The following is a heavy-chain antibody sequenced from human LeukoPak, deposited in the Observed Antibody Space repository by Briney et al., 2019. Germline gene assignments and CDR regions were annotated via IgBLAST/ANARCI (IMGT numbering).Heavy chain of an antibody. J-gene: IGHJ5*02. D-gene: IGHD6-13*01. Sequence: GGSLRLSCAASGFTFSSYSMDWVRQAPGKGLEWVSYISSSSTIYYADSVKGRFTISRDNAKNSLYLQMNSLRAEDTAVYYCARAKHSSSPNWFDPWGQGTLVTVSS. CDR1: GFTFSSYS. CDR2: ISSSSTI. V-gene: IGHV3-48*04. CDR3: ARAKHSSSPNWFDP.